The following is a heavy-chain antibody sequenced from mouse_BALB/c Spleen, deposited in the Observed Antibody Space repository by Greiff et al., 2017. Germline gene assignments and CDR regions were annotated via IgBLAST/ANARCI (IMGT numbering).Heavy chain of an antibody. CDR1: GFSLTSYG. CDR2: IWAGGST. D-gene: IGHD2-1*01. V-gene: IGHV2-9*02. Sequence: VKLMESGPGLVAPSQSLSITCTVSGFSLTSYGVHWVRQPPGKGLEWLGVIWAGGSTNYNSALMSRLSISKDNSKSQVFLKMNSLQTDDTAMYYCARALYGNYVNYAMDYWGQGTSVTVSS. J-gene: IGHJ4*01. CDR3: ARALYGNYVNYAMDY.